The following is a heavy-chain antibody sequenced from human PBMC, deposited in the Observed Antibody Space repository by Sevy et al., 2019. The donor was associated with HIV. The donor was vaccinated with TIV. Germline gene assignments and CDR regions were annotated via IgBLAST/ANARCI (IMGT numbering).Heavy chain of an antibody. J-gene: IGHJ6*02. D-gene: IGHD2-15*01. CDR1: GGSISSYY. CDR3: ARGGGNTDWCMDV. Sequence: SETLSLTCSVSGGSISSYYWGWIRQAPGKGLEWLGYIDYGGRPNYKPSLMSRVTISSDTSKKKFSLKLSSVTAADTAVYYCARGGGNTDWCMDVWGQGTTVTVSS. V-gene: IGHV4-59*01. CDR2: IDYGGRP.